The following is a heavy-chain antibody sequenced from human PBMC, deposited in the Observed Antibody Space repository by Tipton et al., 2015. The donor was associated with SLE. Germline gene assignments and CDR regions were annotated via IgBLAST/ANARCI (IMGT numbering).Heavy chain of an antibody. CDR2: ISGSGGSK. D-gene: IGHD6-13*01. CDR1: GFTFSSYG. CDR3: ARKVGSWHHFDY. Sequence: GSLRLSCAASGFTFSSYGMHWVRQAPGKGLEWVSAISGSGGSKYYADSVKGRFTISRDNSKNTLYLQMNSLRAEDTAVYYCARKVGSWHHFDYWGQGTLVTVSS. J-gene: IGHJ4*02. V-gene: IGHV3-23*01.